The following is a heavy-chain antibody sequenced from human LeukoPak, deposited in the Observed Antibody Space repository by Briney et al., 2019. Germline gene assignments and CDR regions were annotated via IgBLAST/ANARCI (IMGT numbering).Heavy chain of an antibody. CDR1: GFTFSSYS. Sequence: PGGSLRLSCAASGFTFSSYSMNWVRQAPGKGLEWVSSISSSSSYIYYADSVKGRFTISRDNAKNSLYLQMNSLRAEATAVYYGARAPSVVARDDIRGQGTMVTVSS. J-gene: IGHJ3*02. D-gene: IGHD3-16*02. CDR3: ARAPSVVARDDI. CDR2: ISSSSSYI. V-gene: IGHV3-21*01.